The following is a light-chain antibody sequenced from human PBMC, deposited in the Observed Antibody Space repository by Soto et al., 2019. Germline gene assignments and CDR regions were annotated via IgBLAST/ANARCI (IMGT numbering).Light chain of an antibody. CDR1: QSVDSTF. Sequence: EIVLTQSPGSLSLSPGERATLSCRASQSVDSTFFAWYQKKPGQAPRLLMYGVSKRATGIPDRFSGSGSGTDFTLTISRLEAEDFAGYYCQQYMSSVTFGQGTRVEIK. V-gene: IGKV3-20*01. CDR3: QQYMSSVT. CDR2: GVS. J-gene: IGKJ1*01.